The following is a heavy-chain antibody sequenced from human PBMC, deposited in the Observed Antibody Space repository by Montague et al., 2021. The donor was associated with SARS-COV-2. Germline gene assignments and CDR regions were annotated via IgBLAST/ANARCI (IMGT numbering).Heavy chain of an antibody. D-gene: IGHD2-2*01. CDR2: TYYRSKWYN. CDR1: GDSVSRNSAA. V-gene: IGHV6-1*01. Sequence: CAISGDSVSRNSAAWNWIRQSPSRGLEWLGRTYYRSKWYNDYAVSVKSRITINPDTSKNQISLHLNSVTPEDTAVYYRARIPVGSKYYFDFWGQGTLVTVSS. J-gene: IGHJ4*02. CDR3: ARIPVGSKYYFDF.